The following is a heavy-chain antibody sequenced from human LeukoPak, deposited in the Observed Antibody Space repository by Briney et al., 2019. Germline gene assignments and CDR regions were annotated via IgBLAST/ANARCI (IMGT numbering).Heavy chain of an antibody. J-gene: IGHJ4*02. D-gene: IGHD3-22*01. V-gene: IGHV3-21*01. CDR2: ISSGSSYI. CDR1: GFTFSSYS. Sequence: GGSLRLSCAASGFTFSSYSMNWVRQAPGKGLEWVSSISSGSSYIYYADSVKGRFTISRDNAKNSLYLQMNSLRAEDTAVYYCARDSGDYYDSSGYPFDYWGQGTLVTVSS. CDR3: ARDSGDYYDSSGYPFDY.